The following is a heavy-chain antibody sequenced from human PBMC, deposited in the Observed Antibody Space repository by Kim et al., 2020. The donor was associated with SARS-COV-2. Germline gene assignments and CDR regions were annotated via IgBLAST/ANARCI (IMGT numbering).Heavy chain of an antibody. D-gene: IGHD6-13*01. Sequence: SETLSLTCTVSGGSISSYYWSWIRQPPGKGLEWIGYIYYSGSTNYNPSLKSRVTISVDTSKNQFSLKLSSVTAADTAVYYCARGLGGYSSSWWFDYWGQG. J-gene: IGHJ4*02. V-gene: IGHV4-59*01. CDR3: ARGLGGYSSSWWFDY. CDR2: IYYSGST. CDR1: GGSISSYY.